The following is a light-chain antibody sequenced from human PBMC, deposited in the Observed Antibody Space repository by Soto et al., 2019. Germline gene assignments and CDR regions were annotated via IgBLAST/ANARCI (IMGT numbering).Light chain of an antibody. CDR2: DAS. CDR3: QQYNNWPFT. V-gene: IGKV3-15*01. CDR1: QSVSSN. J-gene: IGKJ3*01. Sequence: EIVMTQSPATLSVSPGERATLSCRASQSVSSNLAWYQQKPGQPPRLLIYDASTRATGIPARFSGSGSGTELTLTISSLHSEDFAVYYCQQYNNWPFTFGPGTKVDIK.